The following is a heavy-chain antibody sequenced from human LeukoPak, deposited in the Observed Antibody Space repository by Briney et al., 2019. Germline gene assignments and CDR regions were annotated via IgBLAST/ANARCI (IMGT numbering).Heavy chain of an antibody. D-gene: IGHD1-26*01. Sequence: GGSLRLPCAASGFTFSSYSMNWVRQAPGKGLEWVSYISSSSSTIYYADSVKGRFTISRDNAKNSLYLQMNSLRAEDTAVYYCAREGATGDDAFDIWGQGTMVTVSS. V-gene: IGHV3-48*04. CDR2: ISSSSSTI. CDR3: AREGATGDDAFDI. J-gene: IGHJ3*02. CDR1: GFTFSSYS.